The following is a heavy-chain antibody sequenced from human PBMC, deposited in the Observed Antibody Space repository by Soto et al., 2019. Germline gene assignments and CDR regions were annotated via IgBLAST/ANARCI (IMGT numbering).Heavy chain of an antibody. J-gene: IGHJ4*02. CDR3: AGWGCSGSNCNLNQRSFDF. CDR1: GFIFNEYG. V-gene: IGHV3-33*01. D-gene: IGHD2-15*01. CDR2: IWYDGSNK. Sequence: GGSLRLSCAASGFIFNEYGMHWVRQAPGKGLEWVAVIWYDGSNKYYADSVRGRFTFSRDNSRNTMSLRMNSLGVEDTAMYYCAGWGCSGSNCNLNQRSFDFWGQGTLVTVSS.